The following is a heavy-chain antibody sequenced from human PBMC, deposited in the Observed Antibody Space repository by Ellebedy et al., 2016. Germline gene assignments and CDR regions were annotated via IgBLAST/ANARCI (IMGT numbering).Heavy chain of an antibody. D-gene: IGHD4-17*01. V-gene: IGHV3-23*01. Sequence: GGSLRLSXVASGFTFGNFFMSWVRQAPGGGLGWVSTISGGGDTTVSADSVKGRFTISRDNSRNTLYLQMNSLRAEDTAVYYCYYGHYSGSWGQGTLVTVSS. CDR3: YYGHYSGS. J-gene: IGHJ4*02. CDR2: ISGGGDTT. CDR1: GFTFGNFF.